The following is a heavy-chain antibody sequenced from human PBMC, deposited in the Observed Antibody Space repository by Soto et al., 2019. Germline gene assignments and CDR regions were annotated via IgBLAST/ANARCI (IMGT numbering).Heavy chain of an antibody. CDR1: GFSFSDYF. D-gene: IGHD3-22*01. Sequence: ASVKVSCKASGFSFSDYFMHWVRQAPGQGLEWMGIINPSGDSRNYAQKFQGRVTITRDTSTSTAYMELSRLRADDTAVYYCARDGITMIVVGAYNWFDPWGQGTLVTVSS. J-gene: IGHJ5*02. CDR2: INPSGDSR. V-gene: IGHV1-46*01. CDR3: ARDGITMIVVGAYNWFDP.